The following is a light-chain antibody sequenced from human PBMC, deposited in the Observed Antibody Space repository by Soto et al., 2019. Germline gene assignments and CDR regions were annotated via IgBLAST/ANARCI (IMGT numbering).Light chain of an antibody. CDR2: EVS. CDR1: SSDVGGYNY. Sequence: SVVSQAASACGSRGQPDPLYATETSSDVGGYNYVSWYQQHPGKAPKLMIYEVSKRPSGVPDRFSGSKSGNTASLTVSGLQAEDEADYYCTSYAGSNNFFYVFGTGTKVTVL. V-gene: IGLV2-8*01. CDR3: TSYAGSNNFFYV. J-gene: IGLJ1*01.